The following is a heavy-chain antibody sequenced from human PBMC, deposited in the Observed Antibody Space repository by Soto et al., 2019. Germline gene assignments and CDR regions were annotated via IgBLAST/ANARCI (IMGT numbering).Heavy chain of an antibody. Sequence: ASVKVSCKASGYTFTCYDISWVRQAPGQGLEWMGWISTYNGNTNYAQKLQGRVTMTTDTSTSTAYMELRSLRSDDTAVYYCARGFRVAATRWWFDPWGQGTLVTV. CDR1: GYTFTCYD. V-gene: IGHV1-18*01. J-gene: IGHJ5*02. D-gene: IGHD2-15*01. CDR3: ARGFRVAATRWWFDP. CDR2: ISTYNGNT.